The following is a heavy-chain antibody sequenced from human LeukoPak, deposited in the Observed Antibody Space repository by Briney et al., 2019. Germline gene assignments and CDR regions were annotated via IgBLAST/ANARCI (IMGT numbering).Heavy chain of an antibody. CDR2: ISSSSSYI. D-gene: IGHD6-13*01. CDR3: ARDSRPYSTNGFDI. CDR1: GFTFSSYS. V-gene: IGHV3-21*01. J-gene: IGHJ3*02. Sequence: GGSLRLSCAASGFTFSSYSMNWVRQAPGKGLEWVSSISSSSSYIYYADSVKGRFTISRDNAKNSLYLQMNSLRAEDTAVYYCARDSRPYSTNGFDIWGQGTMVTVSS.